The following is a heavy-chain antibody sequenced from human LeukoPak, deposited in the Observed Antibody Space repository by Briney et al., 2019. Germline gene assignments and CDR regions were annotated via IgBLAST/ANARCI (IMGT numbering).Heavy chain of an antibody. CDR3: ATDRVGGIVGATTAY. J-gene: IGHJ4*02. CDR1: GYTFTSYY. CDR2: INPSGGST. V-gene: IGHV1-46*01. Sequence: ASVKVSCKASGYTFTSYYMHWVRQAPGQGLEWMGIINPSGGSTSYAQKFQGRVTMTRDTSTGTVYMELSSLRSEDTAVYYCATDRVGGIVGATTAYWGQGTLVTVSS. D-gene: IGHD1-26*01.